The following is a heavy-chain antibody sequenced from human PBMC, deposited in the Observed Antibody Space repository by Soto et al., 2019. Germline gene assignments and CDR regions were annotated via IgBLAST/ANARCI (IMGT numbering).Heavy chain of an antibody. D-gene: IGHD7-27*01. CDR3: AKTADGSAALPGANYFDY. Sequence: GGSLRLSCAASGFTFSSYAMHWVRQAPGKGLEYVSAISSNGGSTYYANSVKGRFTISRDNSKNTLYLQMGSLRAEDMAVYYCAKTADGSAALPGANYFDYWGQGTLVTVSS. J-gene: IGHJ4*02. V-gene: IGHV3-64*01. CDR1: GFTFSSYA. CDR2: ISSNGGST.